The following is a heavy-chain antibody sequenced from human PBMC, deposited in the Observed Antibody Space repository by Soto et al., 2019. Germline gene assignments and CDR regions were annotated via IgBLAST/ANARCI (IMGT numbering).Heavy chain of an antibody. CDR3: AKDLSLYYYDSSGYLDY. Sequence: GGSLSLSCAASGFTFSSYAMSWVRQAPGKGLEWVSAISGSGGSTYYADSVKGRFTISRDNSKNTLYLQMNSLRAEDTAVYYCAKDLSLYYYDSSGYLDYWGQGTLVTVSS. CDR1: GFTFSSYA. J-gene: IGHJ4*02. CDR2: ISGSGGST. V-gene: IGHV3-23*01. D-gene: IGHD3-22*01.